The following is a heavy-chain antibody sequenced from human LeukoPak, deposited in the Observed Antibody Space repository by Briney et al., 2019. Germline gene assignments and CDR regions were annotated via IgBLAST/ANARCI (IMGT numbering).Heavy chain of an antibody. CDR2: TSSSGSYI. J-gene: IGHJ3*02. D-gene: IGHD1-26*01. V-gene: IGHV3-21*01. Sequence: GGSLRLSCAVSGFTFNSYSMNWVRQAPGKGLEWVSSTSSSGSYIYYADSVKGRFTISRDNAKTSLYLQMNSLRAEDTAVYYCARASSGSYLGAFDIWGQGTMVTVSS. CDR3: ARASSGSYLGAFDI. CDR1: GFTFNSYS.